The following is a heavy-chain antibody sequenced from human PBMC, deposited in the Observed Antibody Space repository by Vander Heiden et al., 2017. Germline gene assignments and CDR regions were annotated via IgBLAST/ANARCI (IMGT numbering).Heavy chain of an antibody. V-gene: IGHV1-69*01. CDR1: GGTFSSSA. D-gene: IGHD3-22*01. CDR3: ARKYYYDSSGYYNDAFDI. J-gene: IGHJ3*02. CDR2: IIPIFGTA. Sequence: QVQLVQSGAEVKKPGSSVKVSCKASGGTFSSSAISWVRQAPGQGLEWMGGIIPIFGTANYAQKFQGRVTITADESTSTAYMELSSLRSEDTAVYYCARKYYYDSSGYYNDAFDIWGQGTMVTVSS.